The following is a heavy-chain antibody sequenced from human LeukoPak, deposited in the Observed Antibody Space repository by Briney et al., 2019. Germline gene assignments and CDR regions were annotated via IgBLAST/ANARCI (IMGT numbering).Heavy chain of an antibody. V-gene: IGHV4-34*01. Sequence: SETLSLTCAVFGGSFSGYYWTWIRQPPGKGLEWIGEINHSGSTNYNPSLKSRVTMSVDTSKNQFSLKLSSVTALDTAVYYCARNRGIAAAGYYYYYMDVWGKGTTVTVSS. D-gene: IGHD6-13*01. J-gene: IGHJ6*03. CDR1: GGSFSGYY. CDR3: ARNRGIAAAGYYYYYMDV. CDR2: INHSGST.